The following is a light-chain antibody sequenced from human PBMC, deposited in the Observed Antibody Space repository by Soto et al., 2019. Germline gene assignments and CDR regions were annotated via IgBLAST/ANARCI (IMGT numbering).Light chain of an antibody. Sequence: QSALTQPPSASGSPGQSVTISCTGTSSDVGAYKYVSWYQQYPGKAPKLMIYEVSKRPSGVPDRFSGSKSGNTASLTVSGLQAEEEADDYCTSYVGSDIWVFGGGTKVTVL. V-gene: IGLV2-8*01. CDR2: EVS. CDR1: SSDVGAYKY. J-gene: IGLJ3*02. CDR3: TSYVGSDIWV.